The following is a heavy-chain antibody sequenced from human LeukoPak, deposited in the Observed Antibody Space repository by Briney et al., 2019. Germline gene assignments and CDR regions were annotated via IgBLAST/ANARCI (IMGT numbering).Heavy chain of an antibody. CDR2: DGNNN. J-gene: IGHJ4*02. CDR3: AREAYSAYDVGFED. Sequence: GGSLRLSCAASGLTFSSYAIHWVRQAPGKGLEWVAVDGNNNYYTDSVKGRFSISRDNSKNTVYLQRNSRRAEDTAMYFWAREAYSAYDVGFEDWGQGTLVTVSS. CDR1: GLTFSSYA. D-gene: IGHD5-12*01. V-gene: IGHV3-30-3*01.